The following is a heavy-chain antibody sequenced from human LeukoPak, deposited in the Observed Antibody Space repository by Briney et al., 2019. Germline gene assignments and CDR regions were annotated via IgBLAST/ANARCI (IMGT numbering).Heavy chain of an antibody. CDR1: GYTFTSYV. D-gene: IGHD2-15*01. J-gene: IGHJ3*02. V-gene: IGHV1-18*01. CDR2: ISAYNGNT. CDR3: ARYCSGGSCYSENAFDI. Sequence: ASVKVSCKASGYTFTSYVISWVRQAPGQGLEWMGWISAYNGNTNYAQKLQGRVTMTTDKSTSTAYMELRSLRSDDTAVYYCARYCSGGSCYSENAFDIWGQGTMVTVSS.